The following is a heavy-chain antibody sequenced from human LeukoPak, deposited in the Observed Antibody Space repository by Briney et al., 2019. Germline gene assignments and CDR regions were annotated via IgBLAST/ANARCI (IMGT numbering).Heavy chain of an antibody. J-gene: IGHJ4*02. D-gene: IGHD3-22*01. CDR3: ARGGDSSYYGDY. V-gene: IGHV3-74*01. CDR2: INSDGNIT. CDR1: GFTFSSYW. Sequence: GGSLRLSCAASGFTFSSYWMHWVRQAPGKGLVWVSRINSDGNITNYADSVKGRFTISRDNSKNTLYLQMNSLRAEDTAVYYCARGGDSSYYGDYWGQGTLVTVSS.